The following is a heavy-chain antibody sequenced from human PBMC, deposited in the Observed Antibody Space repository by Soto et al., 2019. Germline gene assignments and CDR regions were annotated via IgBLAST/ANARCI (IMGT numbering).Heavy chain of an antibody. CDR3: AREVIPLTTDWYFDL. V-gene: IGHV4-30-4*01. Sequence: QVQLQESGPGLVKPSETLSLTCTVSGGSISGGVYYWSWIRQPPGKGLGWIGYIYASGSTYYNPSLKSRVTISVDTSNNQFSLRLTSVTAADSAVYYCAREVIPLTTDWYFDLWGRGTLVTVSP. J-gene: IGHJ2*01. CDR2: IYASGST. CDR1: GGSISGGVYY. D-gene: IGHD4-17*01.